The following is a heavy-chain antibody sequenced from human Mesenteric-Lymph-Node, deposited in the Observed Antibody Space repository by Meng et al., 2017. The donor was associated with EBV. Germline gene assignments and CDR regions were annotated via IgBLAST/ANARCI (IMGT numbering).Heavy chain of an antibody. CDR1: AFSGCDSY. D-gene: IGHD2-15*01. CDR2: IYNGGIT. V-gene: IGHV3-53*01. J-gene: IGHJ4*02. Sequence: EVEKVQVWGGVIWTGGSPIISCAASAFSGCDSYMCWCSHRPMKELLGFSVIYNGGITYYADSVKGRFTISRDDSSNKVYLEMNTLRAEDTALYYCARDGTSTRTYYFDYWGQGTLVTVSS. CDR3: ARDGTSTRTYYFDY.